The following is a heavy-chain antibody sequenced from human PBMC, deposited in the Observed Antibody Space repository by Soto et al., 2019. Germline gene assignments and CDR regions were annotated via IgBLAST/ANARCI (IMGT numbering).Heavy chain of an antibody. CDR1: GFTLSYHY. CDR2: SSNSGTFT. CDR3: ARSGDNYNVLDY. J-gene: IGHJ4*02. D-gene: IGHD3-10*02. V-gene: IGHV3-11*03. Sequence: LRLSCAASGFTLSYHYMSWIRQAPGKGLEWISFSSNSGTFTKYADSVKGRFTISRDNAKNSLYLQINSLRGEDTAIYFCARSGDNYNVLDYWGPGTPVTVSS.